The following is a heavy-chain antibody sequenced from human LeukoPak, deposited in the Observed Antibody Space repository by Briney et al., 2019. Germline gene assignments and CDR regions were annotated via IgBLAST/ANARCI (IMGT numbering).Heavy chain of an antibody. Sequence: PGGSLRLSCAASGFTFSSYGMHWVRQAPGKGLEWVAFIRYDGSNKYYADSVKGRFTISRDNYKNTLYLQMNSLRAEDTAVYYCAKDPGGSSSWRGPFDYWGQGTLVTVSS. CDR3: AKDPGGSSSWRGPFDY. CDR1: GFTFSSYG. J-gene: IGHJ4*02. V-gene: IGHV3-30*02. CDR2: IRYDGSNK. D-gene: IGHD6-13*01.